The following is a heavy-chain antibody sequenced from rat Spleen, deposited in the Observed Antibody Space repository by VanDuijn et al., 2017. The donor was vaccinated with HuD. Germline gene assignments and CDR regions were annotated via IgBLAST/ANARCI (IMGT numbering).Heavy chain of an antibody. J-gene: IGHJ2*01. CDR3: TTEDYSEGYFDY. Sequence: EVQLVESGGDLIQPGRSLKLSCAASGFTFSNYYMAWVRQAPTKGLEWVASITNSGDTTYYRDSVKGRFTISRDNAKSTLYLQMDSLRSEDTATYYCTTEDYSEGYFDYWGQGVMVTVSS. CDR2: ITNSGDTT. V-gene: IGHV5-27*01. CDR1: GFTFSNYY. D-gene: IGHD1-1*01.